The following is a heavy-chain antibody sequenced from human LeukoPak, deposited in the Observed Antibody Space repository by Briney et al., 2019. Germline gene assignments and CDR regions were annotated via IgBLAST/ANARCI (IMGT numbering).Heavy chain of an antibody. CDR3: ATTVVTPYYFDY. CDR2: ISAYNGNT. Sequence: ASVKVSCKASGDTFTSYGISWVRQAPGQGLEWMGWISAYNGNTNYAQKLQGRVTMTTDTSTSTAYMELRSLRSDDTAVYYCATTVVTPYYFDYWGQGTLVTVSS. J-gene: IGHJ4*02. CDR1: GDTFTSYG. V-gene: IGHV1-18*01. D-gene: IGHD4-23*01.